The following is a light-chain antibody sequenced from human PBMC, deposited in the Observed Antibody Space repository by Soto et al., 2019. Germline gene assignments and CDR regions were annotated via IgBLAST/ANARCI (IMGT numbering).Light chain of an antibody. CDR3: MQCLHTPYT. CDR1: QSLLHTNAYRY. V-gene: IGKV2-28*01. Sequence: VMTQSPLSLPVTPGEPASISCRSSQSLLHTNAYRYLNWYLQKPWQSRQHVIYLASTRASGVPEGFSGSGMGTDFTLHVSRVEADDVGVYYCMQCLHTPYTFGQGTKLEIK. J-gene: IGKJ2*01. CDR2: LAS.